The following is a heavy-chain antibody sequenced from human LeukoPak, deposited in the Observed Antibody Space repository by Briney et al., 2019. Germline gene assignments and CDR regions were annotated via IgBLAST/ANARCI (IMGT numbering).Heavy chain of an antibody. CDR3: AHRWSGYYPFDY. J-gene: IGHJ4*02. CDR2: IYWSDDK. CDR1: GFSLSTSGVG. V-gene: IGHV2-5*01. D-gene: IGHD3-3*01. Sequence: SGPTLVKPTQTLTLTCTFSGFSLSTSGVGVGWIRQPPGKALEWLALIYWSDDKRYSPSLKSRLTITKDTSKNQVVLTMTNMDPVDTATYYCAHRWSGYYPFDYWGQGTLVTVSS.